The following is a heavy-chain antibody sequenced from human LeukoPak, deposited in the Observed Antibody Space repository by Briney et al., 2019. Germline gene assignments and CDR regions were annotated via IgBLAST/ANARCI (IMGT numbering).Heavy chain of an antibody. CDR3: ARGPLDYVWGSYRHLDY. CDR1: GYTFTSYG. J-gene: IGHJ4*02. D-gene: IGHD3-16*02. CDR2: IIPIFGTA. Sequence: SVKVSCKASGYTFTSYGISWVRQAPGQGLEWMGGIIPIFGTANYAQKFQGRVTITADESTSTAYMELSSLRSEDTAVYYCARGPLDYVWGSYRHLDYWGQGTLVTVSS. V-gene: IGHV1-69*13.